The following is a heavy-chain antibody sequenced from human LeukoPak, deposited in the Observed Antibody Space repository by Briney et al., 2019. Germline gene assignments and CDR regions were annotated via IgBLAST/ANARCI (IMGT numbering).Heavy chain of an antibody. CDR3: AKKRYKYYFDY. CDR2: VSGSGGST. J-gene: IGHJ4*02. V-gene: IGHV3-23*01. CDR1: GFTFSSYA. D-gene: IGHD1-20*01. Sequence: HPGGSLRLSCAASGFTFSSYAMSWVRQAPGKGLEWVSAVSGSGGSTYYADSEKGRFTISRDNSKNTLYLQMNSLRAEDTAVYYCAKKRYKYYFDYWGQGTLVTVSS.